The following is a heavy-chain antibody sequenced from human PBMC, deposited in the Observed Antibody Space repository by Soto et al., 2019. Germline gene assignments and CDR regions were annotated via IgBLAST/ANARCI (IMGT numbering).Heavy chain of an antibody. CDR2: INHSGST. V-gene: IGHV4-34*01. Sequence: PSETLSLTCAVHGGSFSGYYWSWIRQPPGKGLEWIGEINHSGSTNYNPSLKSRVTISVDTSKNQFSLKLSSVTAADTAVYYCARGIAAAGGGWFDPWGQGTLVTVSS. J-gene: IGHJ5*02. D-gene: IGHD6-13*01. CDR1: GGSFSGYY. CDR3: ARGIAAAGGGWFDP.